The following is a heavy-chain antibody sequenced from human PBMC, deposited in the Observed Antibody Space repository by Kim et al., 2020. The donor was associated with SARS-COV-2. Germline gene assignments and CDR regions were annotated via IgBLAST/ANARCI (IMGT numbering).Heavy chain of an antibody. D-gene: IGHD3-10*01. J-gene: IGHJ6*02. V-gene: IGHV3-7*03. Sequence: GGSLRLSCAASGFTFSSYWMSWVRQAPGKGLEWVANIKQDGSEKYYVDSVKGRFTISRDNAKNSLYLQMNSLRAEDTAVYYCARAGDFRFGELFRLYYYGMDVWGQGTTLTVSS. CDR2: IKQDGSEK. CDR3: ARAGDFRFGELFRLYYYGMDV. CDR1: GFTFSSYW.